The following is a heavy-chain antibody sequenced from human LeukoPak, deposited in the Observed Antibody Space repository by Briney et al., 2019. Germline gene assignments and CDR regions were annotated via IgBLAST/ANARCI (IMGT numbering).Heavy chain of an antibody. V-gene: IGHV3-21*01. CDR2: ISSSSSYI. Sequence: GGSLRLSCAASGFTFSSYSMNWVRQAPGKGLEWVSSISSSSSYIYYADSVKGRFTISRDDAKNSLYLQMNSLRAEDTAVYYCARDGVGGSPVYYYGMDVWGQGTTVTVSS. CDR1: GFTFSSYS. D-gene: IGHD1-26*01. J-gene: IGHJ6*02. CDR3: ARDGVGGSPVYYYGMDV.